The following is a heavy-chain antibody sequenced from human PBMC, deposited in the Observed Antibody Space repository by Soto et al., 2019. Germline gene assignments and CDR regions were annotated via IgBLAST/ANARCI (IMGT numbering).Heavy chain of an antibody. D-gene: IGHD5-18*01. CDR1: GFTFSNAW. J-gene: IGHJ4*02. CDR2: IKSKTDGGTT. Sequence: GGSLRLSCAASGFTFSNAWMSWVRQAPGKGLEWVGRIKSKTDGGTTDYAAPVKGRFTISRDDSKNTLYLQMNSLKTEDTAVYYCTTVGRGYSYVRSDYWGQGTLVTVSS. V-gene: IGHV3-15*01. CDR3: TTVGRGYSYVRSDY.